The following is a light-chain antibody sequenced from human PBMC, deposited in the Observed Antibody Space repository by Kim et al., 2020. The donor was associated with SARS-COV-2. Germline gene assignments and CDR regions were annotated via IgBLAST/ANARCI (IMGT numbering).Light chain of an antibody. V-gene: IGLV3-19*01. Sequence: SSELTQDSAVSVALGQTVRITCQGDSLRTYYATWYRQKPGQAPVLVIYGKNNRPSGIPDRFSGSSSGNTASLTVTGAQAEDEAEYYCKSRDSSGTVVFGGGTKVTVL. CDR2: GKN. J-gene: IGLJ2*01. CDR3: KSRDSSGTVV. CDR1: SLRTYY.